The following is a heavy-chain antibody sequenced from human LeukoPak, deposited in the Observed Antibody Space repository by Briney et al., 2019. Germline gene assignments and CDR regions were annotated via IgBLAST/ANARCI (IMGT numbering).Heavy chain of an antibody. Sequence: GGSLRLSCAASGFTFSSYGMHWVRQAPGKGLEWVAVIWYDGSNKYYADSVKGRFTISRDNSKNTLYLQMNSLRAEDTAVYYCARDLPPYYDFWSGRLDYWGQGTLVTVSS. J-gene: IGHJ4*02. D-gene: IGHD3-3*01. CDR2: IWYDGSNK. CDR1: GFTFSSYG. V-gene: IGHV3-33*01. CDR3: ARDLPPYYDFWSGRLDY.